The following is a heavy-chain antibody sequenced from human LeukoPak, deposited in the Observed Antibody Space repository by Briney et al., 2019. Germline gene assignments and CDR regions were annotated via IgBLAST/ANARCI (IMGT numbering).Heavy chain of an antibody. CDR1: GGSFSGYY. CDR2: INHSGRT. V-gene: IGHV4-34*01. CDR3: ARVLLGELSSDAFDI. Sequence: PSETLSLTCAVYGGSFSGYYWSWLRQPPGKGLEGIGEINHSGRTNYNASLKSGGAISVDTSTTQFSLKLSSVTVADTAVYYCARVLLGELSSDAFDIWGQGTMVTVSS. D-gene: IGHD3-16*02. J-gene: IGHJ3*02.